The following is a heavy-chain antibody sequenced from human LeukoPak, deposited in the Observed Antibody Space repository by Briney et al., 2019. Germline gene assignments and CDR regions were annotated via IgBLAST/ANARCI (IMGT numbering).Heavy chain of an antibody. V-gene: IGHV4-38-2*02. CDR2: VYHSGDT. Sequence: PSETLSLTCTVSGGSISGLYWSWIRQPPGKGLEWIGSVYHSGDTFYNPSLKSRVTISVDTSKHQFSLKLRYVSATDTAVYYCASGDPEDYFDDWGQGTLVTVTS. CDR1: GGSISGLY. CDR3: ASGDPEDYFDD. D-gene: IGHD2-21*02. J-gene: IGHJ4*02.